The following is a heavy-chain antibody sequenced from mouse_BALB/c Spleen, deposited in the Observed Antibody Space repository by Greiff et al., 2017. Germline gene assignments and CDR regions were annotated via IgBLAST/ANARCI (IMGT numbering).Heavy chain of an antibody. V-gene: IGHV2-9*02. CDR3: ARDRDYDGFAY. CDR1: GFSLTSYG. J-gene: IGHJ3*01. CDR2: IWAGGST. D-gene: IGHD2-4*01. Sequence: VKLQESGPGLVAPSQSLSITCTVSGFSLTSYGVHWVRQPPGKGLEWLGVIWAGGSTNYNSALMSSLSISKDNSKSQVFLKMNSLQTDDTAMYYCARDRDYDGFAYWGQGTLVTVSA.